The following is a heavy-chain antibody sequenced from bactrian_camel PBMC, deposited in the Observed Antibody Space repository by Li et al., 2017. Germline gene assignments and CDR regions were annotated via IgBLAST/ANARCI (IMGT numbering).Heavy chain of an antibody. CDR1: GFTFSNSA. D-gene: IGHD5*01. J-gene: IGHJ6*01. CDR3: ATALYGGTDFGY. Sequence: VQLVESGGGLVQPGGSLKLSCAASGFTFSNSAMAWVRQAPGEGLNWVSTISKDSLSTYYTDSVKGRSTISRDSAKNTVYLQMNSLESEDTALYYCATALYGGTDFGYWGQGTQVTVS. CDR2: ISKDSLST. V-gene: IGHV3S2*01.